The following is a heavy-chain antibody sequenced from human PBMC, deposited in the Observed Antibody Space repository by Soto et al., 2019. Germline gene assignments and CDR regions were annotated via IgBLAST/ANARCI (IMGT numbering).Heavy chain of an antibody. Sequence: DTISPTPDFYGYVIGKGSQGAMIRLLPEKKREWIGTISHSGDTYYNPSLKSRVTISIDTAKNHLSLILSSVTSADTATYYCTRIYCTTTSCFLNGMDVWGHATNVT. D-gene: IGHD2-2*01. V-gene: IGHV4-38-2*01. CDR3: TRIYCTTTSCFLNGMDV. CDR1: GYVIGKGSQ. CDR2: ISHSGDT. J-gene: IGHJ6*02.